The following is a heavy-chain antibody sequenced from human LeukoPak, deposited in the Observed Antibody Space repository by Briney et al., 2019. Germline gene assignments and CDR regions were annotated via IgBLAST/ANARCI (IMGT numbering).Heavy chain of an antibody. CDR3: AKASADFWSGYRPGYMDV. CDR2: IRYDGSNK. D-gene: IGHD3-3*01. V-gene: IGHV3-30*02. J-gene: IGHJ6*03. CDR1: GFTFSSYW. Sequence: GGSLRLSCAASGFTFSSYWMSWVRQAPGKGLEWVAFIRYDGSNKYYADSVKGRFTISRENSKNTLYLQMNSLRAEDTAVYYCAKASADFWSGYRPGYMDVWGKGTTVTVSS.